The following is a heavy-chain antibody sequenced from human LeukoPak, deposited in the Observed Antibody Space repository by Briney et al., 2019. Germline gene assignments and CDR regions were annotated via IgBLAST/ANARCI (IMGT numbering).Heavy chain of an antibody. V-gene: IGHV3-30*04. CDR3: ARGTIADYYDSSGYSYYYHYYMDV. Sequence: GGSLRLSCAASGFTFSIYAMHWVRQAPGKGLEWVAVISNDGSDKYYADSVKGRFTISRDNAKNSLDLQMNSLRAEDTAVYYCARGTIADYYDSSGYSYYYHYYMDVWGKGTTVTISS. CDR2: ISNDGSDK. D-gene: IGHD3-22*01. J-gene: IGHJ6*03. CDR1: GFTFSIYA.